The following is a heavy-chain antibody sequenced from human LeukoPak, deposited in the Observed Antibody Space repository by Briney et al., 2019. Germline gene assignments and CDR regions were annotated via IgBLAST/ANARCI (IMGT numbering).Heavy chain of an antibody. CDR1: GYNFVGYY. CDR2: INPRDGET. J-gene: IGHJ4*02. Sequence: ASVKVSCTGSGYNFVGYYIHWVRQVPGQGLEWMGRINPRDGETSFAQKFQGRVTMTRDTSISTAYMELSGLRSDDTAVYYCGRDWELRFHQGGLDYWGQGTLVTVSS. D-gene: IGHD3-3*01. CDR3: GRDWELRFHQGGLDY. V-gene: IGHV1-2*06.